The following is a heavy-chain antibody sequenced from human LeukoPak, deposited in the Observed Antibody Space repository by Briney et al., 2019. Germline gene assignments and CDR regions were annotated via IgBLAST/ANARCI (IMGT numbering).Heavy chain of an antibody. CDR2: IYYSGST. D-gene: IGHD2-21*02. CDR1: GGSISSSSYY. CDR3: ARDSDSYYFDY. V-gene: IGHV4-39*07. J-gene: IGHJ4*02. Sequence: PSETLSLTCTVSGGSISSSSYYWGWIRQPPGKGLEWIGSIYYSGSTYYNPSLKSRVTISVDTSKNQFSLKLSSVTAADTAVYYCARDSDSYYFDYWGQGTLVTVSS.